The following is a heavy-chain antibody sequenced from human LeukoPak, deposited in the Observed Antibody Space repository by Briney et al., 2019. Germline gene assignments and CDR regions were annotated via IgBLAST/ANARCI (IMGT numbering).Heavy chain of an antibody. V-gene: IGHV3-30*02. J-gene: IGHJ4*01. CDR3: TKDPSSRSGYIDD. CDR1: GFSFSSYG. Sequence: GGYLSLSCAASGFSFSSYGMHWVRQAPGKGLEWVAFIRYDGSNKYYADSVKGRFTISRDNSKNTLYLQMNSLRDEDTAVYYSTKDPSSRSGYIDDWGKGTMVTVSS. CDR2: IRYDGSNK. D-gene: IGHD7-27*01.